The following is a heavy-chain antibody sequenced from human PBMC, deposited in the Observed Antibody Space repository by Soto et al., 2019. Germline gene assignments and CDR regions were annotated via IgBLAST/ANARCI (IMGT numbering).Heavy chain of an antibody. J-gene: IGHJ4*02. CDR3: ARQSITIVRGVIIYYFDY. Sequence: GESLKISCKGSGYSFTSYWISWVRQMPGKGLEWMGRIDPSDSYTNYSPSFQGHVTISADKSISTAYLQWSSLKASDTAMYYCARQSITIVRGVIIYYFDYWGQGTLVPVSS. V-gene: IGHV5-10-1*01. CDR1: GYSFTSYW. D-gene: IGHD3-10*01. CDR2: IDPSDSYT.